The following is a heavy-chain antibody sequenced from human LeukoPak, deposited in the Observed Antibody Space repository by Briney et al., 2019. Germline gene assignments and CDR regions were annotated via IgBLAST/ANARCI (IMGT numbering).Heavy chain of an antibody. D-gene: IGHD3-3*01. Sequence: GGSLRLSCAASGFTFSSYWMSWVRQAPGKGLEWVANIKQDGSKKYYVDSVKGRFTISRDNAKNSLYLQMNSLRAEDTAVYYCARGRGDPCVTIFGVIIHDYYLGMDVWGQGTTVTVS. CDR3: ARGRGDPCVTIFGVIIHDYYLGMDV. J-gene: IGHJ6*01. V-gene: IGHV3-7*01. CDR1: GFTFSSYW. CDR2: IKQDGSKK.